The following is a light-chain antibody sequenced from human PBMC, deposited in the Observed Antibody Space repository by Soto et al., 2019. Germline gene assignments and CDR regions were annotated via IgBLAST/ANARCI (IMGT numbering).Light chain of an antibody. V-gene: IGLV2-14*01. J-gene: IGLJ3*02. CDR1: SSDVGGYNY. CDR2: EVS. CDR3: SSYTSSSTPLV. Sequence: QSALPQPASVSGSPGQSITISCTGTSSDVGGYNYVSWYQHHPGKAPKLMIYEVSNRPSGVSNRFSGSKSGNTASLTISGVQAEDEADYYCSSYTSSSTPLVFGGGTKLTVL.